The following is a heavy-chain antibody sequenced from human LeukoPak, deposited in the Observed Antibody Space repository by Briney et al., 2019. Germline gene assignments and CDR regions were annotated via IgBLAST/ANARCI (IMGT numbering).Heavy chain of an antibody. Sequence: SVKVSCKASGGTFSSYAISWVRQAPGQGLEWMGGIIPISGTANYAQKLQGRVTITADKSTSTAYMELSSLRSEDTAVYYCASKYYDILTGYPYWGQGTLVTVSS. CDR3: ASKYYDILTGYPY. CDR1: GGTFSSYA. D-gene: IGHD3-9*01. CDR2: IIPISGTA. J-gene: IGHJ4*02. V-gene: IGHV1-69*06.